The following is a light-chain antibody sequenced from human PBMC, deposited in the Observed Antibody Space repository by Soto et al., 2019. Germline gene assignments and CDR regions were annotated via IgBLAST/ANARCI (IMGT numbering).Light chain of an antibody. CDR1: SSGVGGHNF. CDR2: EVA. CDR3: DSKTTSTLVS. J-gene: IGLJ3*02. Sequence: LTQPGSGSGSPGQTITISCTGTSSGVGGHNFVCWYQRHPGNGPKLMIYEVAYRPSGVSNRFTGSKPGNTAALTISRLLAEDEATYYCDSKTTSTLVSFGGGT. V-gene: IGLV2-14*03.